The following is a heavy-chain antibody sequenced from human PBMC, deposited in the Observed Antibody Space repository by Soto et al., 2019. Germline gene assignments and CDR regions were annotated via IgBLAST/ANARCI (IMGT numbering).Heavy chain of an antibody. CDR3: ARDLLDLDDGDYLGYYYYGMDV. D-gene: IGHD4-17*01. CDR2: ISSSGSTI. J-gene: IGHJ6*02. V-gene: IGHV3-48*03. Sequence: EVQLVESGGGLVQPGGSLRLSCAASGFTFSSYEMNWVRQAPGKGLEWVSYISSSGSTIYYADSVKGRFTISRDNAKNSLYLQMNSLRAEHTAGYYCARDLLDLDDGDYLGYYYYGMDVWGQGTTVTVSS. CDR1: GFTFSSYE.